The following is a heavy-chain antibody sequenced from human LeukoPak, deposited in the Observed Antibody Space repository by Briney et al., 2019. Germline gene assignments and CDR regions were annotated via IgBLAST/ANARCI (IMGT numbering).Heavy chain of an antibody. CDR2: IYYSGST. CDR3: ARTYRGIDI. D-gene: IGHD1-26*01. J-gene: IGHJ3*02. Sequence: SETLSLTCTVSGGSISSSSYYWGWIRQPPGKGLEWIGSIYYSGSTYYNPSLKSRVTISVDTSKNQFSLKLSSVTAADTAVYYCARTYRGIDIWGQGTMVTVSS. CDR1: GGSISSSSYY. V-gene: IGHV4-39*07.